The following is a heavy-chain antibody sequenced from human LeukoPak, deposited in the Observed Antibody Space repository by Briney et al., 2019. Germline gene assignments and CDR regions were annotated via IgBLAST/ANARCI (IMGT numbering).Heavy chain of an antibody. V-gene: IGHV3-7*01. Sequence: GGSLRLSCAASGFTFRSYWMNRDRLAPGRGLEWVANIKEDGSEKYYVDSVKGRFTISRDNAKNSLYLQMNSLRAEDTAVYYCARATYSIGWLVWGRGTLVTVSS. J-gene: IGHJ4*02. CDR1: GFTFRSYW. D-gene: IGHD6-13*01. CDR2: IKEDGSEK. CDR3: ARATYSIGWLV.